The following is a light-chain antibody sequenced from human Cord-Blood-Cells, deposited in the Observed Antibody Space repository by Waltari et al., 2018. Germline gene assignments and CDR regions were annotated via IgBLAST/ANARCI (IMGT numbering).Light chain of an antibody. CDR1: QSVLYSSNNKNY. J-gene: IGKJ3*01. V-gene: IGKV4-1*01. CDR2: WAS. Sequence: DIVMTQSPDSLAVSLGERATINCKSSQSVLYSSNNKNYLAWYQQKPGQPPKLLIYWASAREAWVPARCSGSRSGTDFTLTISSLQAEDVAVYYCQQYYSTPFTVGPGTKVDIK. CDR3: QQYYSTPFT.